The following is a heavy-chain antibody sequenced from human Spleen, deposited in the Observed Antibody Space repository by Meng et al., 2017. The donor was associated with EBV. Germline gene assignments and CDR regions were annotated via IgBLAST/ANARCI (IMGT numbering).Heavy chain of an antibody. D-gene: IGHD3-10*01. CDR1: GFSLSASGVG. CDR2: IYWDDDQ. Sequence: QITLKESGSTLVKPTQTLTLTCSFSGFSLSASGVGVAWFRQSSGKALELVALIYWDDDQRYSPSLKSRLSITKDIPKNQVVLTMTNMDPADTATYYCVHTDGSARFDPWGQGILVTVSS. J-gene: IGHJ5*02. V-gene: IGHV2-5*02. CDR3: VHTDGSARFDP.